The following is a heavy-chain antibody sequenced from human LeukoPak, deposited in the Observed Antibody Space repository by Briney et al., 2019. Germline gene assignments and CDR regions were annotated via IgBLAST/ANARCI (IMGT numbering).Heavy chain of an antibody. D-gene: IGHD3-3*01. Sequence: GGSLRLSCAASGFTFNSYSMNWVRQAPGKGLEWVSSISSSSSYIYYADSVKGRFTISRDNAKNSLYLQMNSLRAEDTAVYYCARSGHYDFWSGYSPHYFDYWGQGTLVTVSS. CDR2: ISSSSSYI. CDR1: GFTFNSYS. CDR3: ARSGHYDFWSGYSPHYFDY. J-gene: IGHJ4*02. V-gene: IGHV3-21*01.